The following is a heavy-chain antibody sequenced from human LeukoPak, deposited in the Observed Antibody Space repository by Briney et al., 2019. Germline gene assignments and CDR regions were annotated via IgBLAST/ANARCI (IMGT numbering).Heavy chain of an antibody. CDR2: IKQDGSEK. V-gene: IGHV3-7*01. CDR3: ARCRVPFDY. D-gene: IGHD1-1*01. J-gene: IGHJ4*02. CDR1: GFTFSGYW. Sequence: GGFLRLSCAASGFTFSGYWMSWVRQAPGKGLEWVANIKQDGSEKYYVDSVKGRFTISRDNAKNSLYLQMNSLRAEDTAVYYCARCRVPFDYWGQGTLVTVSS.